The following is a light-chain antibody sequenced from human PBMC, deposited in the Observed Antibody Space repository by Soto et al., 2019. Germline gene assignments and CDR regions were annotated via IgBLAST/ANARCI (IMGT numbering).Light chain of an antibody. CDR1: QSISSW. Sequence: DIQMTQSPSTLSASVGDRVTITCPASQSISSWLAWYQQKPGEAPKLLIYDASSLESGVPSRFSGSGSGTEFTLTISSLQPDDFATYYCQQYNSYSQTFGQGTKADI. CDR2: DAS. J-gene: IGKJ1*01. V-gene: IGKV1-5*01. CDR3: QQYNSYSQT.